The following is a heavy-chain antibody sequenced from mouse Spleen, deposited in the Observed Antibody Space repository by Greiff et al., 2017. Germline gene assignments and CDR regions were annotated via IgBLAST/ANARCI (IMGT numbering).Heavy chain of an antibody. CDR1: GFTFSDYG. D-gene: IGHD3-2*02. Sequence: EVNVVESGGGLVKPGGSLKLSCAASGFTFSDYGMHWVRQAPEKGLEWVAYISSGSSTIYYADTVKGRFTISRDNAKNTLFLQMTSLRSEDTAMYYCARGGRHYFDYWGQGTTLTVSS. V-gene: IGHV5-17*01. J-gene: IGHJ2*01. CDR3: ARGGRHYFDY. CDR2: ISSGSSTI.